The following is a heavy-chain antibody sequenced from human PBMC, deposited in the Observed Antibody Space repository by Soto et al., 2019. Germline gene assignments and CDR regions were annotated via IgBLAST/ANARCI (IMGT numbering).Heavy chain of an antibody. CDR3: ARDGAVTGNANFDY. CDR2: INGANGNT. CDR1: RFTFTSYA. J-gene: IGHJ4*02. D-gene: IGHD6-19*01. Sequence: ASVKVSCKASRFTFTSYAIHCVRQAPGQRLEWMGWINGANGNTKYSQKFQDRVTLTRDTSASTAYMELSSLRSEDTAVYYCARDGAVTGNANFDYWGQGTPVTVSS. V-gene: IGHV1-3*01.